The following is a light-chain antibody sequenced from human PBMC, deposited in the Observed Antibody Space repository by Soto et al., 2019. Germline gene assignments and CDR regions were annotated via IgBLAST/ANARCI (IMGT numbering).Light chain of an antibody. CDR2: GGS. V-gene: IGKV1-5*03. CDR3: QQYDTYSRT. J-gene: IGKJ1*01. Sequence: DIQMTQSPSALSASLGDRVTITCRASQTVRNRLAWYRQKPGEAPKLLIYGGSTRDTGVPSRFSGSGSGTEFTLTISSLQTDDFATSYCQQYDTYSRTFGQGTKVDVK. CDR1: QTVRNR.